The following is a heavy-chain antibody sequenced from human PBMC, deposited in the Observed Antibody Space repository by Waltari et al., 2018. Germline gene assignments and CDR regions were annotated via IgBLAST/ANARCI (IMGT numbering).Heavy chain of an antibody. J-gene: IGHJ5*02. CDR2: IYYSGST. CDR1: GGSISSSY. V-gene: IGHV4-59*01. D-gene: IGHD2-2*01. CDR3: ARVNCSSTSCYGPNWFDP. Sequence: QVQLQESGPGLVKPSETLSLTCTVSGGSISSSYWSWIRQPPGKGLEWIGYIYYSGSTNYNPSLKSRVTISVDTSKNQFSLKLSSVTAADTAVYYCARVNCSSTSCYGPNWFDPWGQGTLVTVSS.